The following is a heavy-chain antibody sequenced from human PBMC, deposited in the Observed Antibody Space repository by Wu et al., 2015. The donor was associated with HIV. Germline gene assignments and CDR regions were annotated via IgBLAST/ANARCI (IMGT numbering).Heavy chain of an antibody. V-gene: IGHV1-18*01. CDR3: ARVLRSGNLFFPLLTF. J-gene: IGHJ4*02. Sequence: QVHLVQSGPEMKKPGASVKVSCKTSGYTFTSYGITWVRQAPGQGLEWMGWISTYNGYTYNTYTNYAQDFQGRVTMTTDTTASTAYIELSSLRSNDTAVYYCARVLRSGNLFFPLLTFWGQGTLVTVSS. CDR1: GYTFTSYG. CDR2: ISTYNGYTYNTYT. D-gene: IGHD3-9*01.